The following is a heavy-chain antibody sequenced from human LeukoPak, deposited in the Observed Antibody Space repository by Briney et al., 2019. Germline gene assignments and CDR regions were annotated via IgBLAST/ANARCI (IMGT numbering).Heavy chain of an antibody. Sequence: SETLSLTCTVSGGSISSGSHYWTWIRQPAGKGLEYIGRVYSSGSTDSNPSLRSRLTMSVDTSKNQLSLKLTSVTAADAAVYYCARWDDSAWGFGNWGPGTLVTVSS. CDR1: GGSISSGSHY. CDR2: VYSSGST. J-gene: IGHJ4*02. CDR3: ARWDDSAWGFGN. V-gene: IGHV4-61*02. D-gene: IGHD6-19*01.